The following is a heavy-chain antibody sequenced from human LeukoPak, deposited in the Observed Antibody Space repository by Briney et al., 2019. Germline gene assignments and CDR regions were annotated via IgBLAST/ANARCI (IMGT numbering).Heavy chain of an antibody. J-gene: IGHJ4*02. V-gene: IGHV3-30-3*01. D-gene: IGHD2-2*01. CDR2: ISYDGSNK. Sequence: GGSLRLSCAASGFTFSSYAMHWVRQAPGKGLEWVAVISYDGSNKYYADSVKGRFTISRDNSKNTLYLQMNGLRAEDTAVYYCAKDLPAAYFDYWGQGTLVTVSS. CDR3: AKDLPAAYFDY. CDR1: GFTFSSYA.